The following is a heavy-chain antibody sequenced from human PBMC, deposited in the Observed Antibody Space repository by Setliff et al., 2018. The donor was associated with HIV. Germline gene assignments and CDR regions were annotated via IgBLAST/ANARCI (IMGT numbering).Heavy chain of an antibody. J-gene: IGHJ4*02. Sequence: PGGSLRLSCAASGFPFSSYGMHWVRQAPGKGLEWVSYISSSGTTIYYADSVKGRFTISRDNAKKSLYLQMNSLRAEDTAVYYCARGEPTILVVPAAFFDYWGQGTLVTVSS. V-gene: IGHV3-48*04. D-gene: IGHD2-2*01. CDR2: ISSSGTTI. CDR1: GFPFSSYG. CDR3: ARGEPTILVVPAAFFDY.